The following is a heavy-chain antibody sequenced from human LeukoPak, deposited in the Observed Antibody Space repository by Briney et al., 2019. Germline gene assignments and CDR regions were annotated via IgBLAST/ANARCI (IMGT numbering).Heavy chain of an antibody. CDR3: ARDSRRGWADYFDY. CDR1: GFTFSSYA. Sequence: PGRSLRLSCAASGFTFSSYAMHWVRQAPGKGLEWVAGISYDGSNKYYADSVKGRFTISRDNSKNTLYLQMNSLRAEDTAVYYCARDSRRGWADYFDYWGQGTLVTVSS. V-gene: IGHV3-30*04. J-gene: IGHJ4*02. CDR2: ISYDGSNK. D-gene: IGHD3-16*01.